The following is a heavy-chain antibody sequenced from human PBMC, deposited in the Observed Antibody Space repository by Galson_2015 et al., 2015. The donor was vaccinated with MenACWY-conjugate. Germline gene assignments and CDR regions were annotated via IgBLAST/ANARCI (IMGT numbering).Heavy chain of an antibody. Sequence: SVKVSCKASGYTFINYAISWVRQAPGQGLEWMGWISGYNGNTNYAPKLQGRATMTTDTSTSTAHIELRSLTSDDTAVYYCARGAIRSVAATVPYYYNGMDVWGQGTTVTVS. J-gene: IGHJ6*02. CDR1: GYTFINYA. CDR3: ARGAIRSVAATVPYYYNGMDV. V-gene: IGHV1-18*01. CDR2: ISGYNGNT. D-gene: IGHD6-19*01.